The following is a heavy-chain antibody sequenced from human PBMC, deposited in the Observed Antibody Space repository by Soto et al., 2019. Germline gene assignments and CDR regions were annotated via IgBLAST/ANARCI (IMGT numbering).Heavy chain of an antibody. J-gene: IGHJ5*02. CDR2: IHHSGST. Sequence: SETLSLTCTVSGGSISSSNWWNWVRQPPGKGLEWIGEIHHSGSTNYNPSLKSRVTISVDKSKNQFSLKLNSVTAADTAVYYCARVRQGCSSTSCYFDPWGQGTLVTVSS. CDR3: ARVRQGCSSTSCYFDP. CDR1: GGSISSSNW. D-gene: IGHD2-2*01. V-gene: IGHV4-4*02.